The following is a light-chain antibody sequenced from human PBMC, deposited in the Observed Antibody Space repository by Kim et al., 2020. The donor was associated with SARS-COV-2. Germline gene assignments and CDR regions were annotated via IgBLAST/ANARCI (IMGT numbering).Light chain of an antibody. CDR1: SSDIGTYNF. CDR2: NVS. CDR3: ISYTSTFTYV. V-gene: IGLV2-14*03. Sequence: GQPITISCTGTSSDIGTYNFVSWYQQHPDKAPKPIIYNVSERPSGVSNRFSGSKSGNTASLTISGLQAEDEADYYCISYTSTFTYVFGTGTKVTVL. J-gene: IGLJ1*01.